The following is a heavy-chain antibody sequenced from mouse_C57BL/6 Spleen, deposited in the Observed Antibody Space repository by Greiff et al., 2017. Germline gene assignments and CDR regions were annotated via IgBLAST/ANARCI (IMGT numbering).Heavy chain of an antibody. CDR3: TREDYYGSSSYYYAMDY. V-gene: IGHV1-15*01. CDR1: GYTFTDYE. Sequence: QVQLKQSGAELVRPGASVTLSCKASGYTFTDYEMHWVKQTPVHGLEWIGAIDPETGGTAYNQKFKGKAILTADKSSSTAYMELRSLTSDDSAVYYCTREDYYGSSSYYYAMDYWGQGTSVTVSS. D-gene: IGHD1-1*01. J-gene: IGHJ4*01. CDR2: IDPETGGT.